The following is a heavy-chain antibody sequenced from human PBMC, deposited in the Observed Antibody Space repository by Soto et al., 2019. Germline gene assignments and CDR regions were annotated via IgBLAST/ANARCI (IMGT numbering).Heavy chain of an antibody. Sequence: GGSLRLSCAASGFTFSSYAMSWVRQAPGKGLEWVSAISGSGGSTYYADSVKGRFTISRDNSKNAPYLQMNSLRAEDTALYYCAKALLSVNYDFWSGYQNYYYYYYMDVWGKGTTVTVSS. CDR1: GFTFSSYA. J-gene: IGHJ6*03. V-gene: IGHV3-23*01. CDR3: AKALLSVNYDFWSGYQNYYYYYYMDV. CDR2: ISGSGGST. D-gene: IGHD3-3*01.